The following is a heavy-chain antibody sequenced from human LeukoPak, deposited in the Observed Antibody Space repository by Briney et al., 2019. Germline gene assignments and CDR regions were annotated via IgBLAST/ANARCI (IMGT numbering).Heavy chain of an antibody. D-gene: IGHD2-2*01. CDR3: TRGVVPADGMDV. J-gene: IGHJ6*02. Sequence: GGSLRLSCAASGFTFSGSAMHWVRQASGKGLEWVGRIRSKANSYATAYAASVKGRFTISRDDSKNTAYLQMNSLKTEDTAVYYCTRGVVPADGMDVWGQGTTVTVSS. V-gene: IGHV3-73*01. CDR1: GFTFSGSA. CDR2: IRSKANSYAT.